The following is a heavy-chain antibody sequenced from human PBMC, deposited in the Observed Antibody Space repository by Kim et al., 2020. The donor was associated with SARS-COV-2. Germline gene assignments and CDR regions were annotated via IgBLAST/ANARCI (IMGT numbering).Heavy chain of an antibody. V-gene: IGHV3-33*08. CDR3: GSSGSYSYFDY. Sequence: GGSLRLSCAASGFTFSSYGMHWVRQAPGKGLEWVAVIWYDGSKTYYADSVRDRFTISRDNSKNTLYFQMNSLRADDTAVYYCGSSGSYSYFDYWGQGTLVTVSS. CDR1: GFTFSSYG. CDR2: IWYDGSKT. J-gene: IGHJ4*02. D-gene: IGHD1-26*01.